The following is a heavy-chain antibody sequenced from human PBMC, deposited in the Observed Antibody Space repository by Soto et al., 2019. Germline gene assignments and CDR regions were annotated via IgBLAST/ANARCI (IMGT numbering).Heavy chain of an antibody. V-gene: IGHV1-18*04. J-gene: IGHJ4*02. Sequence: ASVKVSCKASGYPFSGYSISWVRQAPGQGLEWMGWISTYNGNTNTAQKFQGRVTMTTHTSTKTAYMELTSLRFDDTAVYFCARVGRSSWWAFDYWGQGTLVTVSA. CDR2: ISTYNGNT. D-gene: IGHD6-13*01. CDR1: GYPFSGYS. CDR3: ARVGRSSWWAFDY.